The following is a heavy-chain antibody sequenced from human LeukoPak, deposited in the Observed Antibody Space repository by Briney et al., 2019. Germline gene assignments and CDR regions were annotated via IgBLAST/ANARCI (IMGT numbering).Heavy chain of an antibody. CDR3: ARHRCSSASCYVSYYYYYYMDV. J-gene: IGHJ6*03. Sequence: SETLSLTCTVPGGSISSYYWSWIRQPPGKGLEWIGYIYYSGSTNYNPSLKSRVTISVDTSKNQFSLKLSSVTAADTAVYYCARHRCSSASCYVSYYYYYYMDVWGKGTTVTVSS. D-gene: IGHD2-2*01. CDR2: IYYSGST. CDR1: GGSISSYY. V-gene: IGHV4-59*08.